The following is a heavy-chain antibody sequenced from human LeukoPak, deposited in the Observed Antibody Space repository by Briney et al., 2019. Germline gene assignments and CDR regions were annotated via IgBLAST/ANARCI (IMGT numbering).Heavy chain of an antibody. CDR1: GYTLTELS. J-gene: IGHJ4*02. CDR3: ATVDGSYSGSYYYFDY. V-gene: IGHV1-24*01. Sequence: GASVKVSCKVSGYTLTELSMHWVRQAPGKGLEWMGGFDPEDGETIYAQKFQGRVTMTEDTSTDTAYMELSSLRSEDTAVYYCATVDGSYSGSYYYFDYWGQGTLVTVSP. D-gene: IGHD1-26*01. CDR2: FDPEDGET.